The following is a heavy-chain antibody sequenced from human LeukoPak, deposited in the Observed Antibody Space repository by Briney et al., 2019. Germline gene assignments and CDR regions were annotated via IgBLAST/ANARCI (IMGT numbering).Heavy chain of an antibody. CDR1: GGSFSGYY. CDR2: ISHSGST. V-gene: IGHV4-34*01. J-gene: IGHJ4*02. Sequence: SETLSLTCAVYGGSFSGYYWSWIRQPPGKGLEWIGEISHSGSTNYNPSLKSRVTISVDTSKNQFSLKLSSVTAADTAVYYCARGRRYSSCWHKVGYYFDYWGQGTLVTVSS. D-gene: IGHD6-13*01. CDR3: ARGRRYSSCWHKVGYYFDY.